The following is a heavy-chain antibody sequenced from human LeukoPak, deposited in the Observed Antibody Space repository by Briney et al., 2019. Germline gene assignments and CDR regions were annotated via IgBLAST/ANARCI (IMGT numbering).Heavy chain of an antibody. Sequence: SETLSPTCTVSGGSISSYYWSWIRQPPGKGLEWIGYIYYSGSTNYNPSLKSRVTISVDTSKKQFSLKLSSVTAADTAVYFCARATISPAGLYYYYSGMDVWGQGTTVIVSS. CDR3: ARATISPAGLYYYYSGMDV. CDR1: GGSISSYY. J-gene: IGHJ6*02. V-gene: IGHV4-59*01. CDR2: IYYSGST. D-gene: IGHD2-2*01.